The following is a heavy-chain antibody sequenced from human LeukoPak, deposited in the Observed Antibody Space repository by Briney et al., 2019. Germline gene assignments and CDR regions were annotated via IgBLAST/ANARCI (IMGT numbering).Heavy chain of an antibody. J-gene: IGHJ5*02. CDR1: GFTFSSYA. Sequence: PGGSLRLSCAASGFTFSSYAMSWVRQAPGKGLEWVSAISGSGGSTYYADSVKGRFTISRDNSKNTLYLQMNSLRAEDTAVYYCAKGPVVAVAAPYWFDPWGQGTLVTVSS. CDR3: AKGPVVAVAAPYWFDP. V-gene: IGHV3-23*01. CDR2: ISGSGGST. D-gene: IGHD2-15*01.